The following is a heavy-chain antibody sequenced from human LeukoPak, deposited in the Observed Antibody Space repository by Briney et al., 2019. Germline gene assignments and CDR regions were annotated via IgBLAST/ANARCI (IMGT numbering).Heavy chain of an antibody. CDR2: ISYSGST. V-gene: IGHV4-59*01. Sequence: PSETLSLTCTVSGGSISSYYWSWIRQPPGKGLEWIGYISYSGSTNYNPSLKSRVTISVDTSKNQLSLKLSSVTAADTVVYYCARYIGGVTASHFYFDYWGQGTLVTVSS. J-gene: IGHJ4*02. D-gene: IGHD2-15*01. CDR3: ARYIGGVTASHFYFDY. CDR1: GGSISSYY.